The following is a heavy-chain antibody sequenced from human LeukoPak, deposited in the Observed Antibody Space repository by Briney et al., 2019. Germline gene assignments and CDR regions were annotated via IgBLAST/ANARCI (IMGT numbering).Heavy chain of an antibody. D-gene: IGHD6-19*01. Sequence: GGSLRLSCAASGFSFSSFEMSWVRQAPGKGLEWVSYVSASGRTIYYADSVKGRFTISRDNSKNTLYPQMNSLRAEDTAVYYCVRGIVVAGRFDYWGQGTLVTVSS. CDR2: VSASGRTI. J-gene: IGHJ4*02. V-gene: IGHV3-48*03. CDR3: VRGIVVAGRFDY. CDR1: GFSFSSFE.